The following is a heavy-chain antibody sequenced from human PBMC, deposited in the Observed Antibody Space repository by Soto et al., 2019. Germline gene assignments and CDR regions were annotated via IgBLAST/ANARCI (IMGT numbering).Heavy chain of an antibody. Sequence: GSCPTLVNPTQTLTLTCTFSGFSLSTSGLCVSWIRQPPGKALEWLALIDWDDDKYYSTSLKTRLTISKDTSKNQVVLTMTNMDPVDTATYYCARTPRGERAAPGIWFDPWGQGTLVTVSS. CDR2: IDWDDDK. D-gene: IGHD6-13*01. V-gene: IGHV2-70*01. J-gene: IGHJ5*02. CDR3: ARTPRGERAAPGIWFDP. CDR1: GFSLSTSGLC.